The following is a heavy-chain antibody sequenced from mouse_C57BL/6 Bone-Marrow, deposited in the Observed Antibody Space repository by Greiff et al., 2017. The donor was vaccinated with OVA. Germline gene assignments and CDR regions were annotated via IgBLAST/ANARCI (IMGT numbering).Heavy chain of an antibody. CDR2: IHPNSGST. Sequence: QVQLQQPGAELVKPGASVKLSCKASGYTFTSYWMHWVKQRPGQGLEWIGMIHPNSGSTNYNEKFKSKATLTVDKPSSTAYMQLSSLTSEDSAVYYCARGLYYGSLYYYAMDYWGQGTSVTVSS. J-gene: IGHJ4*01. CDR1: GYTFTSYW. CDR3: ARGLYYGSLYYYAMDY. V-gene: IGHV1-64*01. D-gene: IGHD1-1*01.